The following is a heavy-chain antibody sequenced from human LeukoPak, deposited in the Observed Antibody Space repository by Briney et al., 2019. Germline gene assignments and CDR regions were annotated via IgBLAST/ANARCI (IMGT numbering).Heavy chain of an antibody. V-gene: IGHV4-34*01. Sequence: PSETLSLTCAVYGGSFSGYYWSWIRQPPGKGLEWIGEINHSGSTNYNPSLKSRVTISVDTSKNQFSLKLSSVTAADTAVYYCARDDSGYDCWGQGTLVTVSS. D-gene: IGHD5-12*01. CDR2: INHSGST. CDR1: GGSFSGYY. CDR3: ARDDSGYDC. J-gene: IGHJ4*02.